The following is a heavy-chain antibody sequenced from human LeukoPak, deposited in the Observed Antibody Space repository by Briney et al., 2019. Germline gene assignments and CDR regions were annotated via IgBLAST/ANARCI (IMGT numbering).Heavy chain of an antibody. D-gene: IGHD3-22*01. J-gene: IGHJ6*02. V-gene: IGHV4-4*07. CDR2: IYTSGST. CDR3: ARSYYYDSSGYSYYYYYGMDV. CDR1: GGSISSYY. Sequence: SETLSLTCTVSGGSISSYYWSWIRQPAGKGLEWIGRIYTSGSTNYNPSLKSRVTMSVDTSKNQFSLKLSSVTAADTAVYYCARSYYYDSSGYSYYYYYGMDVWGQGTTVTVSS.